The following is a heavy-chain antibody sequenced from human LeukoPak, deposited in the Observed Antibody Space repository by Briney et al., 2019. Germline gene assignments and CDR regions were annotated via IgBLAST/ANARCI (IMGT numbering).Heavy chain of an antibody. V-gene: IGHV3-23*01. CDR3: ARERRFNYGTHYGRDV. Sequence: PGGSLRLSCAASGFTFSNYAMSWVRQAPGKGLEGVSVTSGSGTYTYYADSVKGRFTISRDNSKSTLYLQMNSLRADDTALYYCARERRFNYGTHYGRDVWGQGTTVTVS. CDR1: GFTFSNYA. D-gene: IGHD3-16*01. CDR2: TSGSGTYT. J-gene: IGHJ6*02.